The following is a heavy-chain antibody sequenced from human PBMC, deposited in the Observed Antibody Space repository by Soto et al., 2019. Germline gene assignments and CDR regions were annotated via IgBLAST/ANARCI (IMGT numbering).Heavy chain of an antibody. V-gene: IGHV3-23*01. CDR3: AKVGAVVVAANLHFASIDY. J-gene: IGHJ4*02. Sequence: PGGSLRLSCAASGFTFSSYAMSWVRQAPGKGLEWVSAISGSGGSTYYADSVKGRFTISRDNSKNTLYLQMNSLRAEDTAVYYCAKVGAVVVAANLHFASIDYWGQGTLVTVSS. CDR2: ISGSGGST. D-gene: IGHD2-15*01. CDR1: GFTFSSYA.